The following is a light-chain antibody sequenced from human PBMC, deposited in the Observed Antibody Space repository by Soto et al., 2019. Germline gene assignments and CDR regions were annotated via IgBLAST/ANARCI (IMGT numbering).Light chain of an antibody. CDR2: DAP. J-gene: IGKJ4*01. CDR3: QQFSSYPLT. Sequence: DIVLTQSPCTLSLSPGERATLSCGASQTVRNNYLAWYQQKPGQAPRLLIYDAPSRATGIPDRFSGGGSGTDFTLTISRLEPEDFAVYYCQQFSSYPLTFGGGTKVDIK. CDR1: QTVRNNY. V-gene: IGKV3-20*01.